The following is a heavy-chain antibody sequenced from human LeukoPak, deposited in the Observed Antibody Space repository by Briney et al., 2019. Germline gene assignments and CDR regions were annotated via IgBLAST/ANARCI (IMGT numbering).Heavy chain of an antibody. V-gene: IGHV4-61*02. CDR3: ARDRGQPLLYTDY. CDR1: GGSISSGSYY. D-gene: IGHD2-2*02. Sequence: PSETLSLTCTVSGGSISSGSYYWSWIRQPAGKGLEWIGRIYTSGSTNYNPSLKSRVTISVDTSKNQFSLKLSSVTAADTAVYYCARDRGQPLLYTDYWGQGTLVTVSS. CDR2: IYTSGST. J-gene: IGHJ4*02.